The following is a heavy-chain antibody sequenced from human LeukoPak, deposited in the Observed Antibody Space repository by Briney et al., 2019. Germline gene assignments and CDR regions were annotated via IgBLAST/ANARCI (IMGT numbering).Heavy chain of an antibody. D-gene: IGHD4-11*01. Sequence: PSETLSLTCAVYGGSFSGYYWSWTRQPPGKGLEWIGEINHSGSTNYNPSLKSRVTISVDTSKNQFSLKLSSVTAADTAVYYCAGQMTTVTYYFDYWGQGTLVTVSS. CDR1: GGSFSGYY. CDR3: AGQMTTVTYYFDY. J-gene: IGHJ4*02. V-gene: IGHV4-34*01. CDR2: INHSGST.